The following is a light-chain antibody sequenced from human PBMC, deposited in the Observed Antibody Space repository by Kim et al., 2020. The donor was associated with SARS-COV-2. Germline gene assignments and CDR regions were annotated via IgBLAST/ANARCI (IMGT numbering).Light chain of an antibody. J-gene: IGLJ3*02. V-gene: IGLV1-47*01. CDR1: STNGAGYY. CDR3: ASWDNGLSGVM. Sequence: GQVVTTCSSGRSTNGAGYYVYWYQQLPGAAPKLLITGSTKRPSGVPDRFSGSRSGTSASLAITGLRSEDEADYYCASWDNGLSGVMFGGGTKLTVL. CDR2: GST.